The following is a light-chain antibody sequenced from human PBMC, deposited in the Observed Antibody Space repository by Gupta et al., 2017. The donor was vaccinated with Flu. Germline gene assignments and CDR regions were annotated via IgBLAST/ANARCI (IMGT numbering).Light chain of an antibody. Sequence: SSVLTQPPSVPVAPGQTARITCGGNNIGSKRVHWYQQKPGQAPVLVVYDDSDRPSGIPERFSGSRSGNTAILTISRVEAGDEADYYCQVWDSSSDPPDVFGTGTKVTVL. J-gene: IGLJ1*01. CDR1: NIGSKR. CDR3: QVWDSSSDPPDV. CDR2: DDS. V-gene: IGLV3-21*02.